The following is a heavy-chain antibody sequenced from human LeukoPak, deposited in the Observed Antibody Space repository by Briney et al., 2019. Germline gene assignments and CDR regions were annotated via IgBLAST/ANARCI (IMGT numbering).Heavy chain of an antibody. Sequence: PGGSLRLSCAASGFTFSSYAMSWVRQAPGKGLEWVSAISGSGGSTYYADSVKGRFTISRDNSKNALYLQMNSLRAEDTAVYYCAKYGSGSYLVGYWGQGTLVTVSS. CDR3: AKYGSGSYLVGY. V-gene: IGHV3-23*01. D-gene: IGHD3-10*01. CDR1: GFTFSSYA. J-gene: IGHJ4*02. CDR2: ISGSGGST.